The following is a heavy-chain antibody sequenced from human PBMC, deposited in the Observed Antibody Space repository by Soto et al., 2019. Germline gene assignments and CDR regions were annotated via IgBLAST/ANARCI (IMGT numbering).Heavy chain of an antibody. CDR1: GGTFNTYT. D-gene: IGHD2-21*01. CDR3: AITYCRDNSCPRDFDF. J-gene: IGHJ4*02. V-gene: IGHV1-69*02. CDR2: FIPILDMA. Sequence: QVQVVQSGAEVQKPESSVKVSCKPSGGTFNTYTVNWVRLAPGHGLEWMGRFIPILDMANYAQKFQDRVTITADRSTFTAYMELNSLTSADTAVYYCAITYCRDNSCPRDFDFWGPGTRVTVSS.